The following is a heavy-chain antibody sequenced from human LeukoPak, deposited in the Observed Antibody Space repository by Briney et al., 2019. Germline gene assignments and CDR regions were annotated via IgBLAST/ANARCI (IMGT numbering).Heavy chain of an antibody. CDR1: RFTFSSYS. J-gene: IGHJ4*02. CDR2: ISSSNYI. D-gene: IGHD3-22*01. V-gene: IGHV3-21*01. Sequence: GSLRLSCAASRFTFSSYSMNWVRQAPGKGLEWVSSISSSNYIYYADSVKGRFTISRDNAKNSLYLQMNSLRAEDTAVYYCARGDYYDSSGYYRPNNFDYWGQGTLVTVSS. CDR3: ARGDYYDSSGYYRPNNFDY.